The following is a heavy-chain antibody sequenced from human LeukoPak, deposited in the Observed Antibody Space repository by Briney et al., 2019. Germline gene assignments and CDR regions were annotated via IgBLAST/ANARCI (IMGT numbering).Heavy chain of an antibody. V-gene: IGHV3-30*18. CDR3: AKEEDYYDSSGSPLYYFDY. Sequence: GGSLRLSCAASGFTFSSYSMHWVRQAPGKGLEWVAVISYDGSKKYYADSVKGRFTISRDNSKNTLYLQMNSLRAEDTAVYYCAKEEDYYDSSGSPLYYFDYWGQGTLVTVSS. CDR1: GFTFSSYS. J-gene: IGHJ4*02. CDR2: ISYDGSKK. D-gene: IGHD3-22*01.